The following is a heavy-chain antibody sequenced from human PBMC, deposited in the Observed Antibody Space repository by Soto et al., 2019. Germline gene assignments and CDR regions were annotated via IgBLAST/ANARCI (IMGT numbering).Heavy chain of an antibody. CDR1: GFTFSSYA. D-gene: IGHD3-22*01. Sequence: GGSLRLSCAASGFTFSSYAMHWVRQAPGKGLEWVAVISYDGSNKYYADSVKGRFTISRDNSKNTLYLQMNSLRAEDTAVYYCARVSSDSSGYCDYWGQGTLVTVSS. CDR2: ISYDGSNK. J-gene: IGHJ4*02. CDR3: ARVSSDSSGYCDY. V-gene: IGHV3-30-3*01.